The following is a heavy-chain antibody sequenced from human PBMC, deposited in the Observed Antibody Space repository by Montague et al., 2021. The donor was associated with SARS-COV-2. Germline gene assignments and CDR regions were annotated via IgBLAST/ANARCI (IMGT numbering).Heavy chain of an antibody. J-gene: IGHJ4*02. CDR3: ARGCDY. V-gene: IGHV4-59*09. Sequence: SGSTKYNPSLKSRVTVSVDTSKNQFSLKLSSVTAADTAVYYCARGCDYWGQGTLVTVS. CDR2: SGST.